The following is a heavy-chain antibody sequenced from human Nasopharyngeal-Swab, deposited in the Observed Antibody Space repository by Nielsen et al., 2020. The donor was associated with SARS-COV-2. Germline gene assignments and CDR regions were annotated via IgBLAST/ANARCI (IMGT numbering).Heavy chain of an antibody. CDR3: ARDHCYGYAAAGMDV. J-gene: IGHJ6*02. Sequence: GGSLRLSCAASGFTFSSYGMHWVRQAPGKGLEWVAVITYDGSNKYYADSVKGRFTISRDNSKNTLYLQMNSLRAEDTAVYYCARDHCYGYAAAGMDVWGQGTTVTVSS. CDR1: GFTFSSYG. CDR2: ITYDGSNK. V-gene: IGHV3-30*03. D-gene: IGHD5-18*01.